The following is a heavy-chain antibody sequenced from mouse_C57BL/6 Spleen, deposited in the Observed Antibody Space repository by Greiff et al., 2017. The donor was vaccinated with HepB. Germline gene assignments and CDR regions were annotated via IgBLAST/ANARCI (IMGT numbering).Heavy chain of an antibody. CDR3: ARSLSDGYSYYFDY. D-gene: IGHD2-3*01. Sequence: QVQLQQPGAELVKPGASVKLSCKASGYTFTSYWMHWVKQRPGQGLEWIGMIHPNSGSTNYNEKFKSKATLTVDKSSSTAYMQLSSLTSEDSAVYYCARSLSDGYSYYFDYWGQGTTLTVSS. CDR2: IHPNSGST. CDR1: GYTFTSYW. V-gene: IGHV1-64*01. J-gene: IGHJ2*01.